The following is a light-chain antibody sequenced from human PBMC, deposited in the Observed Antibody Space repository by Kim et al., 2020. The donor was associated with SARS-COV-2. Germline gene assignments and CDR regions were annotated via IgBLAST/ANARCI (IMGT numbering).Light chain of an antibody. CDR1: GGNIATNY. CDR3: QSYDSASQV. CDR2: EDD. Sequence: GKTVTISCTGSGGNIATNYGQWYQQRPGSAPTTVIYEDDQRASGVPDRFSGSIDRSSNSASLTISGLKTEDEADYYCQSYDSASQVFGGGTQLTV. J-gene: IGLJ3*02. V-gene: IGLV6-57*02.